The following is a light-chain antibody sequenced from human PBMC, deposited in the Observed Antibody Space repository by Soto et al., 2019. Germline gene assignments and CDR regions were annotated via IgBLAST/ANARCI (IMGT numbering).Light chain of an antibody. CDR2: GVT. J-gene: IGLJ1*01. V-gene: IGLV2-14*01. CDR3: CSFSGTSTLDV. CDR1: SSDIGGYNY. Sequence: QSALTQPASVSGSPGQSITISCTGASSDIGGYNYVSWYQHHPGKAPKLLIYGVTNRPSGVSNRFSGSKSGKTASLTISGLQAEDEAEYYCCSFSGTSTLDVFGSGTKVTVL.